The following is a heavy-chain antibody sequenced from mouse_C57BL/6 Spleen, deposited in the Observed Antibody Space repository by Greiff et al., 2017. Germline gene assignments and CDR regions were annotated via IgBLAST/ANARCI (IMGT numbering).Heavy chain of an antibody. Sequence: QVQLQQPGAELVKPGASVKLSCKASGYTFTSYWMHWVKQRPGQGLEWIGMIHPNSGSTNYNEKFKSKATLTVDKSSSTAYMQLSSLTSEDSAVYYCARDPIDYGNYYAMDYWGQGTSVTVSS. D-gene: IGHD2-1*01. CDR2: IHPNSGST. V-gene: IGHV1-64*01. CDR1: GYTFTSYW. J-gene: IGHJ4*01. CDR3: ARDPIDYGNYYAMDY.